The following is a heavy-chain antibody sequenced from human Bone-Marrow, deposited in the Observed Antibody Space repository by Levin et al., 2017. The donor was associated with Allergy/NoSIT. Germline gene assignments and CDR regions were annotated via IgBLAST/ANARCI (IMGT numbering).Heavy chain of an antibody. CDR2: IYYSGST. CDR1: GGSVSSGEYY. D-gene: IGHD5-12*01. V-gene: IGHV4-30-4*01. Sequence: PSETLSLTCTVSGGSVSSGEYYWTWIRQPPGRGLEWIGYIYYSGSTSFNPSLKSRLAMSVDTSKNQFSLNVTSVTAADTAVYYCARDRVDKVEMGNWGQGTLVTVSS. CDR3: ARDRVDKVEMGN. J-gene: IGHJ4*02.